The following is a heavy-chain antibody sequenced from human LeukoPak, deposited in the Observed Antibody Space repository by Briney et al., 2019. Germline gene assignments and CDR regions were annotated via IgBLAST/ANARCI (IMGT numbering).Heavy chain of an antibody. CDR2: IWYDGSNK. J-gene: IGHJ4*02. CDR3: ARDPSDYGGNSGFDY. Sequence: GGSLRLSCAASGFTFSSYGMHWVRQAPGKGLEWVAVIWYDGSNKYYADSVKGRFTISRDNSKNTLYLQMNSLRAEDTAVYYCARDPSDYGGNSGFDYWGQGTLVTVSS. D-gene: IGHD4-23*01. V-gene: IGHV3-33*01. CDR1: GFTFSSYG.